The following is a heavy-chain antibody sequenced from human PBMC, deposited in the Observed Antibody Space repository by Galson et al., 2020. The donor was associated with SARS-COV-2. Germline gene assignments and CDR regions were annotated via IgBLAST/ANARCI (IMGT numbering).Heavy chain of an antibody. CDR2: IRYDGSSK. J-gene: IGHJ5*02. CDR1: GFTFSTYG. V-gene: IGHV3-30*02. CDR3: AKVGGLYSGIYYWFDP. Sequence: QLGESLMIYCATSGFTFSTYGMHWVRQAPGTGPEWVAFIRYDGSSKYYADPVKGRFTISKDHTNKTLYLQMGNLRTEDAAVYYCAKVGGLYSGIYYWFDPWGPGALVAVSS. D-gene: IGHD1-26*01.